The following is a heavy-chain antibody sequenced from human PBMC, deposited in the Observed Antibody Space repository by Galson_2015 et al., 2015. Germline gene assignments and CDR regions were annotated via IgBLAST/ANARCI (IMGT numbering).Heavy chain of an antibody. Sequence: TLSLTCTVSGGSISSYYWSWIRQPPGKGLEWIGYIYYSGSTNYNPSLKSRVTISVDTSKNQFSLKLSSVTAADTAVYYCARCAGYSGSCNWFDPWGQGTLVTVSS. CDR3: ARCAGYSGSCNWFDP. V-gene: IGHV4-59*01. J-gene: IGHJ5*02. CDR2: IYYSGST. CDR1: GGSISSYY. D-gene: IGHD6-6*01.